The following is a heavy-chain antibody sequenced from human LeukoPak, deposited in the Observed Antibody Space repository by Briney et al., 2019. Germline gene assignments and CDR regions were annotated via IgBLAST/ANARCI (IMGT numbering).Heavy chain of an antibody. CDR1: GFTFDVYA. V-gene: IGHV3-9*01. CDR3: AKVYSRGWYRGGAFDI. D-gene: IGHD6-19*01. CDR2: ISWNSGSI. J-gene: IGHJ3*02. Sequence: GGSLRLSCAASGFTFDVYAMHWVRQAPGKGLEWVSGISWNSGSIGSADSVSGRFTISRDNAQNSLYAQLNSRSVEGTALYYCAKVYSRGWYRGGAFDIWGQETMVTVSS.